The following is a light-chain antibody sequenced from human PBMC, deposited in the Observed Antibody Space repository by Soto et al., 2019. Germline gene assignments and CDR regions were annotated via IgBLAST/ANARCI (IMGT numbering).Light chain of an antibody. CDR3: XQALQTPPT. J-gene: IGKJ1*01. CDR2: WAS. CDR1: XXXXXXXXXXX. Sequence: DIVLTQSPLSLPVTPGEPASISCRXXXXXXXXXXXXXLDLYLQKPGQSPQLLFYWASFRASGVXXXXXXXGXXXXXXXXXXXVXADDVGVXYXXQALQTPPTFGQGTKVEIK. V-gene: IGKV2-28*01.